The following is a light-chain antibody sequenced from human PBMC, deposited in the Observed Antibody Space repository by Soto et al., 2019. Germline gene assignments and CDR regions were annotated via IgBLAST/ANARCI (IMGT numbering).Light chain of an antibody. CDR2: EGN. Sequence: QSVMTQPASGSGSPGQSITISCTGSVSDVGNFGPVSWYQQHPGQVPKLIIYEGNRRPSGVSSRFSGSKSGNTASLTISGLQAEDEADYYCCSYVGARTYVFGTGTKVTVL. J-gene: IGLJ1*01. CDR3: CSYVGARTYV. CDR1: VSDVGNFGP. V-gene: IGLV2-23*01.